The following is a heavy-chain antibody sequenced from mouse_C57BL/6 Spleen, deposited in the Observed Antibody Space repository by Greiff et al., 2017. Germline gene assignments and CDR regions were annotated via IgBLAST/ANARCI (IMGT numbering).Heavy chain of an antibody. CDR1: GYTFTSYW. CDR3: APYYGSSYGFAY. V-gene: IGHV1-69*01. D-gene: IGHD1-1*01. CDR2: IDPSDSYT. J-gene: IGHJ3*01. Sequence: VQLQQPGAELVMPGASVKLSCKASGYTFTSYWMPWVQQTPGHGLEWIGEIDPSDSYTNYNQKFKGKSTLTVDKSSSTAYMQLSSLTSEDSAVYYCAPYYGSSYGFAYWGQGTLVTGSA.